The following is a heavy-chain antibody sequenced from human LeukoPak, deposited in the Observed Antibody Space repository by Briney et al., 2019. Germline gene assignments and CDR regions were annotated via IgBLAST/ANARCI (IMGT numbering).Heavy chain of an antibody. D-gene: IGHD6-13*01. J-gene: IGHJ4*02. CDR1: GFTFSNYV. Sequence: GGSLRLSCAASGFTFSNYVMYWVRQAPGKGLEWVSAISVSATNTYYADSVQGRFTISRDDSRSTLYLQINSLRAEDTAMYYCAKLGVRIAPPGLAQIDYWGQGTLVTVSS. CDR3: AKLGVRIAPPGLAQIDY. V-gene: IGHV3-23*01. CDR2: ISVSATNT.